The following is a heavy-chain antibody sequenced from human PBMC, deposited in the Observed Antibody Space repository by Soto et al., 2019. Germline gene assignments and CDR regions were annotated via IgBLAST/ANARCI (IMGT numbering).Heavy chain of an antibody. CDR3: ARGRTTVVTFDY. V-gene: IGHV4-31*03. CDR1: GGSVSSGGYY. Sequence: TLSLPCTVSGGSVSSGGYYWSWIRQHPGKGLEWIGYIYYSGSTYYNPSLKSRVTISVDTSKNQFSLKLSSVTAADKAVYYCARGRTTVVTFDYWGQGTLVTVSS. D-gene: IGHD4-17*01. CDR2: IYYSGST. J-gene: IGHJ4*02.